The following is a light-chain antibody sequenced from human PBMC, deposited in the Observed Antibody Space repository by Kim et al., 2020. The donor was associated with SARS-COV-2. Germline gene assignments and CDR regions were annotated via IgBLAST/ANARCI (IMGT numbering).Light chain of an antibody. Sequence: ALGSTVKRNSLRNSFRTYFARWYRQEPVQVPRHVIYEENNRPSGIPDRFSGSSAGNTASLTITGAQVEDEADYYCISRDSPNKKHVLGTGTKVTVL. V-gene: IGLV3-19*01. CDR2: EEN. CDR3: ISRDSPNKKHV. J-gene: IGLJ1*01. CDR1: SFRTYF.